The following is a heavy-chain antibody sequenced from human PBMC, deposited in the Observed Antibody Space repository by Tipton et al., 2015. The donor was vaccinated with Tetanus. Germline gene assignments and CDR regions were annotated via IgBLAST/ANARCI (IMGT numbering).Heavy chain of an antibody. CDR1: GGSVRSGDYD. Sequence: LSLTCTVSGGSVRSGDYDWNWIRQPPGKGLEWIGYVHYSGRTNKSPSLKSRLTLSIDKSTNQFSLRLTSVTAADTAVYYCARANNDYPKKGPFDYWGQGARVIVSS. V-gene: IGHV4-61*08. D-gene: IGHD5-12*01. CDR2: VHYSGRT. CDR3: ARANNDYPKKGPFDY. J-gene: IGHJ4*02.